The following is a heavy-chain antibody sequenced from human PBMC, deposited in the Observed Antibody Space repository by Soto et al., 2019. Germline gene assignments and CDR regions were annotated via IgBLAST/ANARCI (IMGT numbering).Heavy chain of an antibody. CDR3: TTSNLGVDF. D-gene: IGHD1-1*01. CDR2: IKTKPDDGTI. V-gene: IGHV3-15*01. J-gene: IGHJ4*02. CDR1: GLIFSDVC. Sequence: VGSLRLSCAASGLIFSDVCMTWVRQAPGKGLEWVGRIKTKPDDGTIDYAAPVRGRFTISRDDSKNTLYLQMTSLTPDDTGVYYCTTSNLGVDFWGPGTLVTVSS.